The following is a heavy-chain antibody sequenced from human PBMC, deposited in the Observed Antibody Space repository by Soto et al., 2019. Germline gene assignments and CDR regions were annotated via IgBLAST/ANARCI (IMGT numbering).Heavy chain of an antibody. D-gene: IGHD5-18*01. Sequence: SETLSLTCTVSGGSISSSSYYWGWIRQPPGKGLEWIGSIFYSGSTYYNPSLKSRVTISVDTSKNQFSLKLSSVTAADTAVYYCARDNGYSYGYTLDHWGQGTLVTVSS. CDR1: GGSISSSSYY. CDR3: ARDNGYSYGYTLDH. J-gene: IGHJ4*02. V-gene: IGHV4-39*07. CDR2: IFYSGST.